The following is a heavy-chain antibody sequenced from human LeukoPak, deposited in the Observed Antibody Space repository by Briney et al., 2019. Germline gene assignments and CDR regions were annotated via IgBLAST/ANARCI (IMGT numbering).Heavy chain of an antibody. V-gene: IGHV3-66*01. CDR3: AREPTGEFYYYYGMDV. D-gene: IGHD7-27*01. Sequence: PGGSLRLSCAASGFTVSSNYMSWVRQAPGKGLEWVSVIYSGGSTYYADSVKGRFTISRDNSKNTLYLQMNSLRAEDTAVYYCAREPTGEFYYYYGMDVWGQGTTVTVS. J-gene: IGHJ6*02. CDR2: IYSGGST. CDR1: GFTVSSNY.